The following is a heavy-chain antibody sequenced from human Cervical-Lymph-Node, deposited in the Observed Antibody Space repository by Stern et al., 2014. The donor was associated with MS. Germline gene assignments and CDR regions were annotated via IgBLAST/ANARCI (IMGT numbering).Heavy chain of an antibody. V-gene: IGHV4-59*01. D-gene: IGHD3-16*02. Sequence: QVQLQESGPGLVKPSETLSLMCSVSSGFIGNNYWSWIRQPPGKVLEWIGHLYYSGSTYYNPALKSRVTISLDTSKNQLSLRLSSVTAADTAVYYCARAGPYDYIWGNFRHRAFYFDSWGQGALVTVSS. J-gene: IGHJ4*02. CDR2: LYYSGST. CDR3: ARAGPYDYIWGNFRHRAFYFDS. CDR1: SGFIGNNY.